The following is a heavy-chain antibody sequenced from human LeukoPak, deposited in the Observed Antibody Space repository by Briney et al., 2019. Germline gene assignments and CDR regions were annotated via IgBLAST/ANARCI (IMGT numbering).Heavy chain of an antibody. CDR2: ISSSGSTI. V-gene: IGHV3-11*01. Sequence: PGGSLRLSCAASGFTFSGYAMSWVRQAPGKGLEWVSYISSSGSTIYYADSVKGRFTISRDNAKNSLYLQMNSLRAEDTAVYYCARVYYDSSGDDAFDIWGQGTMVTVSS. D-gene: IGHD3-22*01. J-gene: IGHJ3*02. CDR3: ARVYYDSSGDDAFDI. CDR1: GFTFSGYA.